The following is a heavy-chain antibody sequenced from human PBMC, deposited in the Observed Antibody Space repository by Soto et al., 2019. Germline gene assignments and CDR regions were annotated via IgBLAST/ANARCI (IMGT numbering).Heavy chain of an antibody. D-gene: IGHD6-19*01. CDR1: GFTFSSYG. CDR3: AIYSGGWYPLDY. J-gene: IGHJ4*02. Sequence: QVQLVESGGGVVQPGRSLRLSCAASGFTFSSYGMHWVRQAPGKGLEWVAVISYDGSNKYYADSVKGRFTISRDNSKNTLYLQMNSLVAEDTAVYYWAIYSGGWYPLDYWGQGPLFTVPS. V-gene: IGHV3-30*03. CDR2: ISYDGSNK.